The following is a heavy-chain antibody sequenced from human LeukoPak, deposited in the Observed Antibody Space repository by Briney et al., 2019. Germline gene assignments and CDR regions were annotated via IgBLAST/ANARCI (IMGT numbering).Heavy chain of an antibody. CDR3: ARHSRQRRRHWFDP. CDR2: IYYSGST. J-gene: IGHJ5*02. Sequence: PSETLSLTCTVSGGSISSSSYYWGWIRQPPGKGLEWIGSIYYSGSTYYNPSLKSRVTISVDTSKNQFSLKLSSVTAADTAVCYCARHSRQRRRHWFDPWGQGTLVTVSS. D-gene: IGHD6-25*01. CDR1: GGSISSSSYY. V-gene: IGHV4-39*01.